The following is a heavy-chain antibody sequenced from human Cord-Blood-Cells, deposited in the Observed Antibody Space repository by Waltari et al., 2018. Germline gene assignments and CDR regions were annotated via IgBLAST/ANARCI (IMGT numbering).Heavy chain of an antibody. CDR1: GGSFSGYY. Sequence: QVQLQQWGAGLLKPSETLSLTCAVYGGSFSGYYWSWIRQPSGKGLEWIGEINHSGSTNYNPSLKSRVTISVDTSKNQFSLKLSSVTAADTAVYYCARRWYDFWSGYYAFDIWGQGTMVTVSS. CDR3: ARRWYDFWSGYYAFDI. D-gene: IGHD3-3*01. V-gene: IGHV4-34*01. CDR2: INHSGST. J-gene: IGHJ3*02.